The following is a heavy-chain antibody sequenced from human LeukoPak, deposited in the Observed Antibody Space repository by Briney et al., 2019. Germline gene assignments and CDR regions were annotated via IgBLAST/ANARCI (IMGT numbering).Heavy chain of an antibody. V-gene: IGHV3-11*01. CDR3: ARVLRYCSGGNCYAGGLGYMDV. Sequence: PGGSLRLSCAASGFTFSDYNMRWIRQAPGKGLEWVASISRSGSTKYYADSVKGRFTISRDNAKNSLFLQMNSLRAEDTAVYYCARVLRYCSGGNCYAGGLGYMDVWGKGATVTISS. CDR2: ISRSGSTK. J-gene: IGHJ6*03. D-gene: IGHD2-15*01. CDR1: GFTFSDYN.